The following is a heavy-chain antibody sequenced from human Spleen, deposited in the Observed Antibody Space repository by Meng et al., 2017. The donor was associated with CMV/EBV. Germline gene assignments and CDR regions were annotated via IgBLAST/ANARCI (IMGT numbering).Heavy chain of an antibody. Sequence: ASVKVSCKASGYTFSSYGISWVRQDPGQGLEWMGIITPSGGTTIYAQKFQGRVTMTRDTSTSTVNMELSSLRSEDTAVYYCATIYDFWSGYVQAQGESYYYYGMDVWGQGTTVTVSS. J-gene: IGHJ6*02. CDR1: GYTFSSYG. CDR2: ITPSGGTT. D-gene: IGHD3-3*01. CDR3: ATIYDFWSGYVQAQGESYYYYGMDV. V-gene: IGHV1-46*01.